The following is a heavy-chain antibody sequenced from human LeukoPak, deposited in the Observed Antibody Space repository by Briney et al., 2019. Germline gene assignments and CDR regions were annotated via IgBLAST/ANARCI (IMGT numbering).Heavy chain of an antibody. V-gene: IGHV4-59*08. CDR1: GGSISGYY. CDR2: VYYTGST. Sequence: PSETLSLTCTVSGGSISGYYWSWIRQPPGKGLEWIGFVYYTGSTNYNPSLKSRVTISLDTSKNQFSLKLTSVTAADTAVYYCARRPYGANSFEYWGQGTLVTVSS. J-gene: IGHJ4*02. D-gene: IGHD4-23*01. CDR3: ARRPYGANSFEY.